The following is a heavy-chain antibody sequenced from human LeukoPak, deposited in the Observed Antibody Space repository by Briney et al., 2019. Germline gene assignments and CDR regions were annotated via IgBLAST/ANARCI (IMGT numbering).Heavy chain of an antibody. J-gene: IGHJ4*02. D-gene: IGHD1-26*01. CDR1: RFTFSSYS. Sequence: NPGGSLRLSCAASRFTFSSYSMNWVRQAPGKGLEWVSSISSSSSYIYYADSVKGRFTISRDNAKNSLYLQMNSLRAEDTAVYYCARVSSGSYSDFGYWGQGTLVTVSS. V-gene: IGHV3-21*01. CDR2: ISSSSSYI. CDR3: ARVSSGSYSDFGY.